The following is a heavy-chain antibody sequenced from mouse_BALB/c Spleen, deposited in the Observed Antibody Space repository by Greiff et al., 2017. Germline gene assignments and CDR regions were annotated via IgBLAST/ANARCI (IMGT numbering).Heavy chain of an antibody. J-gene: IGHJ4*01. CDR2: IDPSDSYT. V-gene: IGHV1S127*01. D-gene: IGHD1-1*01. CDR1: GYTFTSYW. CDR3: TGSSLDYAMDY. Sequence: QVQLQQPGAELVKPGASVKMSCKASGYTFTSYWMHWVKQRPGQGLEWIGVIDPSDSYTSYNQKFKGKATLTVDTSSSTAYMQLSSLTSEDSAVYYCTGSSLDYAMDYWGQGTSVTVSS.